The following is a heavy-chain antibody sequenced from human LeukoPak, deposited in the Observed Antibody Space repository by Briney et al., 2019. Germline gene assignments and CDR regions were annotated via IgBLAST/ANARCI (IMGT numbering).Heavy chain of an antibody. J-gene: IGHJ4*02. D-gene: IGHD3-10*01. Sequence: GGSLRLSCAASGFLFNEHGLHWVRQAPGKGLEWLALVSYNGLEIYYGDSVKGRFTISRDNSRDTVYLQMNSLTPEDTAVYYCARVRGVMTGPYDYWGQGTLVTVSS. CDR1: GFLFNEHG. CDR3: ARVRGVMTGPYDY. V-gene: IGHV3-30*03. CDR2: VSYNGLEI.